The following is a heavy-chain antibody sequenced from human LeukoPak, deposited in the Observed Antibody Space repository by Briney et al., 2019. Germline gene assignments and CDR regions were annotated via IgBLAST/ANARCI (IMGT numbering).Heavy chain of an antibody. CDR1: GFTFSDYY. J-gene: IGHJ4*02. CDR2: ISSSGTTI. V-gene: IGHV3-11*01. CDR3: ASLRGVNR. Sequence: PGGSLRLSCAASGFTFSDYYMSWIRQPPGKGLEWVSYISSSGTTIYYADSVRGRFTVSRDNAKNALYLQMDSLSAEDTAVYYCASLRGVNRWGQGTLVTVSS. D-gene: IGHD3-10*01.